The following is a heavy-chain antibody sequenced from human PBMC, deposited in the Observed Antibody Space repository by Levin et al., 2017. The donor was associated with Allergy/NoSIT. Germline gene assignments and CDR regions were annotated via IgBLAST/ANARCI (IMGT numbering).Heavy chain of an antibody. CDR2: IFTSGYT. V-gene: IGHV4-61*02. CDR3: TRDSAYNWNDRWDYYYYMDV. D-gene: IGHD1-1*01. Sequence: SETLSLTCTVSGGSISSGTYYWSWIRQPAGKGLEWIGRIFTSGYTKYNSSLKSRVTISLDTSKNQFSLRLSSVTAADTAVYYCTRDSAYNWNDRWDYYYYMDVWGKGTTVTVSS. J-gene: IGHJ6*03. CDR1: GGSISSGTYY.